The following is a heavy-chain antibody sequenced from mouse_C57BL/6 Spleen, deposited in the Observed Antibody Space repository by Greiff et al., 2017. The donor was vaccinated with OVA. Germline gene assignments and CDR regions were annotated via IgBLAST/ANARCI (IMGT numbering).Heavy chain of an antibody. V-gene: IGHV1-52*01. J-gene: IGHJ4*01. Sequence: QVHVKQPGAELVRPGSSVKLSCKASGYTFTSYWMHWVKQRPIQGLEWIGNIDPSDSETHYNQKFKDKATLTVDKSSSTAYMQLSSLTSEDSAVYYCARRTTGSYYYAMDYWGQGTSVTVSS. CDR2: IDPSDSET. CDR1: GYTFTSYW. CDR3: ARRTTGSYYYAMDY. D-gene: IGHD2-13*01.